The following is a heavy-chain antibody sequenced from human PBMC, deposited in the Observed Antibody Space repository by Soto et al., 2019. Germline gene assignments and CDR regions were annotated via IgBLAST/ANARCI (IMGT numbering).Heavy chain of an antibody. CDR1: GFTFSSYA. J-gene: IGHJ6*02. V-gene: IGHV3-64D*06. D-gene: IGHD2-2*01. CDR2: ISSNGGST. Sequence: GGSLRLSCAASGFTFSSYAMSWVRQAPGKGLEWVSAISSNGGSTYYADSVKGRFTISRDNSKNTLYLQMSSLRAEDTAVYYCVKESGEYQQYYYGMDVWGQGTTVTVSS. CDR3: VKESGEYQQYYYGMDV.